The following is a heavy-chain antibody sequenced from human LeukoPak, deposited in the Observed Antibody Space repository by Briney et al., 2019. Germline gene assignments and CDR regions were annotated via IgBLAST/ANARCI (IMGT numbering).Heavy chain of an antibody. CDR2: IRSKSSGGT. CDR1: GFTFSDYG. D-gene: IGHD3-10*01. Sequence: GGSLRLSCSASGFTFSDYGINWVRQAPGKGLEWVGFIRSKSSGGTEYGPSVKGRVIISRDESKSIAYLEMDSLKTEDTAVYYCTTGSGWFGELLYTSDYWGQGTLVTVSS. J-gene: IGHJ4*02. V-gene: IGHV3-49*04. CDR3: TTGSGWFGELLYTSDY.